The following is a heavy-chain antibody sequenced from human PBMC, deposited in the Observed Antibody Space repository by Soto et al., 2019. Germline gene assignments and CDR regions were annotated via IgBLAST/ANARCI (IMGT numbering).Heavy chain of an antibody. V-gene: IGHV1-69*13. Sequence: SVKVSCKASGGSFSNFCISWVRQAPGQGLEWMGGIVPVFGRPNYAQRFRGRLTITADEPTSTGCMELISLRSDDTAVYYCAREGSGYNFWGQGTQVTVSS. D-gene: IGHD5-12*01. CDR2: IVPVFGRP. J-gene: IGHJ4*02. CDR3: AREGSGYNF. CDR1: GGSFSNFC.